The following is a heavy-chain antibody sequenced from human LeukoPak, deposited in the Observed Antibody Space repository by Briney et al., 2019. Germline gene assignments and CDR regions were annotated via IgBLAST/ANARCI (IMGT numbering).Heavy chain of an antibody. CDR1: GGSINTYY. Sequence: SETLSLTCTVSGGSINTYYWSWIRQPPGKGLEWIGYIYCSGSTDYNPALKSRVTISEDTSKNQISLKLSSVTAADTAVYYCARVRGYYDSSGYDYWGQGTLVTVSS. D-gene: IGHD3-22*01. V-gene: IGHV4-59*01. J-gene: IGHJ4*02. CDR3: ARVRGYYDSSGYDY. CDR2: IYCSGST.